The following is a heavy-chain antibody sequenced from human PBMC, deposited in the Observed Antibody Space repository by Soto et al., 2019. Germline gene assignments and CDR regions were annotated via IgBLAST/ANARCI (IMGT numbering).Heavy chain of an antibody. Sequence: EVHLLESGGGLVQPGGSLRLPCAASGFSFSSFAMSWVRQTPGKGLEWVSGINGRGDATYYADSVRGRFTISRDNSKNTVDLQMDSLTAEDRAVYYCAKESEPTGIPFFDYWGQGTLVTVSS. CDR2: INGRGDAT. D-gene: IGHD1-1*01. J-gene: IGHJ4*02. CDR3: AKESEPTGIPFFDY. V-gene: IGHV3-23*01. CDR1: GFSFSSFA.